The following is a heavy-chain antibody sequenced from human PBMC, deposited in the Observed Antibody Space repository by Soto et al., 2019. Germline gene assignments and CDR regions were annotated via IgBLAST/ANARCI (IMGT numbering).Heavy chain of an antibody. V-gene: IGHV4-30-4*01. CDR2: IHYSGST. CDR1: GGSISSYDYY. J-gene: IGHJ6*02. D-gene: IGHD3-10*02. Sequence: SETLSLTCTVSGGSISSYDYYWTWIRQPPGKGLEWIGYIHYSGSTYSNPPLKGRVTISLDTTKSQFSLRLSSVTAADPAVYQRARGLNVLDVWGQGTTVTVSS. CDR3: ARGLNVLDV.